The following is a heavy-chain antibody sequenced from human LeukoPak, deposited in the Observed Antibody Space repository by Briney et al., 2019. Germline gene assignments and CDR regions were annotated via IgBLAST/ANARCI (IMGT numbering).Heavy chain of an antibody. J-gene: IGHJ5*02. V-gene: IGHV4-59*01. CDR2: IYYSGST. CDR3: ARDGHSSGWYENWFDP. D-gene: IGHD6-19*01. Sequence: PSETLSLTCTVSGGSIRSFYWSWIRQPPGKGLDWIGYIYYSGSTNYNPSLKSRVTISVDTSKNQFSLRLSSVTAADTAVYYCARDGHSSGWYENWFDPWGQGTLVTVSS. CDR1: GGSIRSFY.